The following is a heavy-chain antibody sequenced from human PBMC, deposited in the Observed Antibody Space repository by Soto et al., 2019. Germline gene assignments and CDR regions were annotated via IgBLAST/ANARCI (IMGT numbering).Heavy chain of an antibody. D-gene: IGHD3-9*01. Sequence: EVQLVESGGTLIQPGGSLRLSCAASGLTVSSNYMTWVRQAPGKGLEWVSVIYTGGDVYYADSVKGRFTTSRDNPKNTVYIQMNSLRAEDTAVYYCARGYYNTPYYLDSWGQRTLVTVSS. CDR2: IYTGGDV. CDR3: ARGYYNTPYYLDS. CDR1: GLTVSSNY. J-gene: IGHJ4*02. V-gene: IGHV3-53*01.